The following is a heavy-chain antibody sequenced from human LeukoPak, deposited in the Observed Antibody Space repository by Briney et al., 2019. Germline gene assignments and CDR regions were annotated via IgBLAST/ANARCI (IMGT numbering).Heavy chain of an antibody. Sequence: PSETLSLTCTVSGGSISSYYWSWIRQPPGKGLEWIGYISYSGRTNYNPSLKSRVTISVDTSKNQFSLKLSSVTAADTAVYYCARGEWELKPPNWFDPWGQGIMVTVSS. CDR2: ISYSGRT. D-gene: IGHD1-26*01. CDR3: ARGEWELKPPNWFDP. J-gene: IGHJ5*02. CDR1: GGSISSYY. V-gene: IGHV4-59*12.